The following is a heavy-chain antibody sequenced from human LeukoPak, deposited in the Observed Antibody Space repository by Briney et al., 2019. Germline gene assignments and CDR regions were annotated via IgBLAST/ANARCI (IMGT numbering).Heavy chain of an antibody. CDR3: ARDFAITATTIYYYVFDI. V-gene: IGHV3-30*04. Sequence: PGRSLRLSCAASGFIFSRYTMHWVRQAPDKGLEWVAVKSHDGSTEYYADSVKGRLTISRDNSINTLYLQIYSLRPEDTAIYCCARDFAITATTIYYYVFDIWGPGTMVTVSS. D-gene: IGHD4-17*01. CDR1: GFIFSRYT. J-gene: IGHJ3*02. CDR2: KSHDGSTE.